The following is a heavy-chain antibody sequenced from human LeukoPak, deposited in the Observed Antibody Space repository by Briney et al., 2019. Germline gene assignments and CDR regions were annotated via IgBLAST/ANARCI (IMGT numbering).Heavy chain of an antibody. CDR2: ISNTGAST. D-gene: IGHD3-10*01. CDR1: GFSFSTYA. CDR3: ARDGGYYGSGSYLGY. Sequence: GGSLRLSCAASGFSFSTYALYWVRQAPGKGLEWVSRISNTGASTYYADSVKGRFTISRDNAKNSLYLQMNSLRAEDTAVYYCARDGGYYGSGSYLGYWGQGTLVTVSS. V-gene: IGHV3-23*01. J-gene: IGHJ4*02.